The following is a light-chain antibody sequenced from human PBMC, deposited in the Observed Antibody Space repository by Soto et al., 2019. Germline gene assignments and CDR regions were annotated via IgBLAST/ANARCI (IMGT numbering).Light chain of an antibody. Sequence: QSVLTQPPSASWSPGQSVTISCTGTSSDVGGYNYVSWYQQHPGKAPKLMIYEVSKRPSGVPDRFSGSKSGNTASLTVSGLQAEDEADYYCSSYAGSKHVFGTGTKVTVL. V-gene: IGLV2-8*01. J-gene: IGLJ1*01. CDR1: SSDVGGYNY. CDR2: EVS. CDR3: SSYAGSKHV.